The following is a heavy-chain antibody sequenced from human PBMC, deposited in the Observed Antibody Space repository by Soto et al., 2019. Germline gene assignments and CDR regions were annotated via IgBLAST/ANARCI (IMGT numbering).Heavy chain of an antibody. CDR2: ISGSGGST. CDR3: AKGHHYDSSGYCSD. CDR1: GFTFSSYA. V-gene: IGHV3-23*01. D-gene: IGHD3-22*01. J-gene: IGHJ4*02. Sequence: EVQLLESGGGLVQPGGSLRLSCAASGFTFSSYAMTWVRQAPGKGLEWVSAISGSGGSTYYADSVKGRFTISRDNSKNTLYLQLNSLRAEDTAVYYCAKGHHYDSSGYCSDWGQGTLVTVSS.